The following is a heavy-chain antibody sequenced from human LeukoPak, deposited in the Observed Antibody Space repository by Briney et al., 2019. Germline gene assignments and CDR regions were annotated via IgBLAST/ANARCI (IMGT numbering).Heavy chain of an antibody. V-gene: IGHV5-10-1*01. CDR3: ARHWFGESHNWLDP. CDR1: GYSLTNYW. CDR2: LDPSDSYT. D-gene: IGHD3-10*01. Sequence: GESLRISCKGSGYSLTNYWITSVRQLPGKGLECLGRLDPSDSYTNYSPSFQGHVTISADKSISTAYLQWSSLKASDTAMYYCARHWFGESHNWLDPWGQGTLVTVSS. J-gene: IGHJ5*02.